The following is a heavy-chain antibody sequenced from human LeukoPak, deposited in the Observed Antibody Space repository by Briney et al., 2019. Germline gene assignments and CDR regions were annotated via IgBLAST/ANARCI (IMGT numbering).Heavy chain of an antibody. CDR3: ASATVTYCSHAFDI. V-gene: IGHV4-4*07. CDR1: GGSISSYY. D-gene: IGHD4-17*01. J-gene: IGHJ3*02. Sequence: SETLSLTCTVSGGSISSYYWSWIRQPAGKGLEWIGRIYTSGGTNYNPSLKSRVTMSVDTSKNQFSLKLSSVTAADTAVYYCASATVTYCSHAFDIWGQGTMVTVSS. CDR2: IYTSGGT.